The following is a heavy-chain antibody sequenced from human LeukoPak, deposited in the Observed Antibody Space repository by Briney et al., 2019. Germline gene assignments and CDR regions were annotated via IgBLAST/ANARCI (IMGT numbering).Heavy chain of an antibody. J-gene: IGHJ4*02. D-gene: IGHD2-2*01. V-gene: IGHV4-34*01. CDR2: INHSGST. CDR3: ARTGVVPAAMRFDY. Sequence: SGTLSLTCAVYGGSFSGYYWSWIRQPPGKGLEWIGEINHSGSTNYNPSLKSRVTISVDTSKNQFSLKLSSVTAADTAVYYCARTGVVPAAMRFDYWGQGTLVTVSS. CDR1: GGSFSGYY.